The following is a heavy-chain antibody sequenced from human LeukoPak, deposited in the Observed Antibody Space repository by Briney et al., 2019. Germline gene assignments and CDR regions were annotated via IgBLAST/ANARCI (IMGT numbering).Heavy chain of an antibody. Sequence: GGSLRLSCAASGFTFDDYAMHWVRQAPGKGLEWVSLISGDGGSTYYADSVKGRFTISRDNSKNSLYLQMNSLRTEDTALYYCAKDMAQYCSSTSCYYYGMDVWGQGTTVTASS. J-gene: IGHJ6*02. V-gene: IGHV3-43*02. CDR1: GFTFDDYA. D-gene: IGHD2-2*01. CDR3: AKDMAQYCSSTSCYYYGMDV. CDR2: ISGDGGST.